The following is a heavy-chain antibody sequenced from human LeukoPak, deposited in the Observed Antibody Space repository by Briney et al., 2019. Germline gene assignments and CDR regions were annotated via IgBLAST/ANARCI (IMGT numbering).Heavy chain of an antibody. CDR2: FTSGGAT. J-gene: IGHJ6*02. D-gene: IGHD3-3*01. V-gene: IGHV3-23*01. Sequence: GGSLRLSCAASGITLSNYDMYWVRQAPGKGLEWVSVFTSGGATYYAASVKGRFTISRDNAKNTLYLQMNSLRAEDTAVYYCARGAYYDFWSGWRYYGMDVWGQGTTVTVSS. CDR3: ARGAYYDFWSGWRYYGMDV. CDR1: GITLSNYD.